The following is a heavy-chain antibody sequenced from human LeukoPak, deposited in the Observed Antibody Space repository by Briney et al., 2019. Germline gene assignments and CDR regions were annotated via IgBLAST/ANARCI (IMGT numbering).Heavy chain of an antibody. J-gene: IGHJ5*02. V-gene: IGHV1-46*01. CDR1: GYTLTEFS. Sequence: ASVKVSCKVSGYTLTEFSMHWVRQAPGQGLEWMGIINPSGGSTSYAQKFQGRVTMTRDTSTSTVYMELSSLRSEDTAVYYCARDGYSSSWYFSSNWFDPWGQGTLVTVSS. CDR2: INPSGGST. CDR3: ARDGYSSSWYFSSNWFDP. D-gene: IGHD6-13*01.